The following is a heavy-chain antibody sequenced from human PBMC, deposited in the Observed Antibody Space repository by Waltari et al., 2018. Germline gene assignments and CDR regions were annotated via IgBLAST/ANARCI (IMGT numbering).Heavy chain of an antibody. Sequence: QVQLVQSGAEMKKPGSSVRVSCQASGGTYSAYAISWVRQAPGQGLEWMGGIIPIHGAARYAQKFQGRVTITADASNTAYMELRSLRFEDTAVYYCAEAPREKFQYYMDVWGRGTAVTVSS. CDR3: AEAPREKFQYYMDV. V-gene: IGHV1-69*01. CDR1: GGTYSAYA. J-gene: IGHJ6*03. CDR2: IIPIHGAA.